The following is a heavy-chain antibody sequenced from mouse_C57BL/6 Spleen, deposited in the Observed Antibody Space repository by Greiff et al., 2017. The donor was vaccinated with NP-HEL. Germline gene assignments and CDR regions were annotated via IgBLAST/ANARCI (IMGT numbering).Heavy chain of an antibody. CDR3: TRPLLRDYFDY. Sequence: VQLHQSGAELVRPGASVTLSCKASGYTFTDYEMHWVKQTPVHGLEWIGALDPETGGTAYNQKFKGKAILTADKSSSTAYMELRSLTSEDSAVYYCTRPLLRDYFDYWGQGTTLTVSS. CDR2: LDPETGGT. J-gene: IGHJ2*01. CDR1: GYTFTDYE. V-gene: IGHV1-15*01. D-gene: IGHD1-1*01.